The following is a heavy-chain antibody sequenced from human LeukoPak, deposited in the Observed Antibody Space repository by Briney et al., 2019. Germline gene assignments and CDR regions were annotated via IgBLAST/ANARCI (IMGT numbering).Heavy chain of an antibody. CDR3: AKRTRRLSSSEFDF. D-gene: IGHD6-6*01. Sequence: ASVKVSCKASGYTFTGYYMHWVRQAPGQGLEWMGWINPNSGGTNYAQKFQGRVTMTRDTSISTAYMELSRLRSDDTAVYYCAKRTRRLSSSEFDFWGQGTLVTVSS. V-gene: IGHV1-2*02. J-gene: IGHJ5*01. CDR2: INPNSGGT. CDR1: GYTFTGYY.